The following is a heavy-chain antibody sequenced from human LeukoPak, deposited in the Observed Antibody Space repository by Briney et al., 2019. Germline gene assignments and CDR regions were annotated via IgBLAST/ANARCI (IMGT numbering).Heavy chain of an antibody. V-gene: IGHV5-51*01. CDR2: IFPGDSDT. CDR1: GYSLTNYW. CDR3: ARELHYDSSGTVDY. Sequence: GESLKISCKGSGYSLTNYWIGWVRQMPGKGLEWMGIIFPGDSDTRYSPSCQGQVTISADKSISTAYLQWSSLKASDTAMYYCARELHYDSSGTVDYWGQGTLVTVSS. D-gene: IGHD3-22*01. J-gene: IGHJ4*02.